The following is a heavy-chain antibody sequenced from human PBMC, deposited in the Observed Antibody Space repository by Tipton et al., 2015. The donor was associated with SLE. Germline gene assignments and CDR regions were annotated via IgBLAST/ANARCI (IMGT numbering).Heavy chain of an antibody. J-gene: IGHJ5*02. CDR1: SGSFTAYY. V-gene: IGHV4-34*01. CDR2: INHSGST. Sequence: GLVKPSETLSLTCAVYSGSFTAYYWSWIRQPPGKGLEWIGEINHSGSTNYNPSLKSRVTISVDTPNNQFSLKLNSVTAADTAVYYCAGRTGGNSWSPWGQGTLVTVSS. D-gene: IGHD6-13*01. CDR3: AGRTGGNSWSP.